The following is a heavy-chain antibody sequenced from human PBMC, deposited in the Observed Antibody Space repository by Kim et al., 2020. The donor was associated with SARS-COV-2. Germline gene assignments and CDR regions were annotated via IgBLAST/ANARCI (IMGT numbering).Heavy chain of an antibody. CDR3: ARAVDIVVVPAANRALD. Sequence: GGSLRLSCAASGFTFSSYGMHWVRQAPGKGLEWVAVIWYDGSNKYYADSVKGRFTISRDNSKNTLYLQMNSLRDEDTAVYYCARAVDIVVVPAANRALD. V-gene: IGHV3-33*01. J-gene: IGHJ4*01. CDR2: IWYDGSNK. CDR1: GFTFSSYG. D-gene: IGHD2-2*03.